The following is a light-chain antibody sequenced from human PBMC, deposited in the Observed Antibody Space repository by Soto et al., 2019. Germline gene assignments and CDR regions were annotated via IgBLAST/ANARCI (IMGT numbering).Light chain of an antibody. V-gene: IGLV1-47*01. J-gene: IGLJ2*01. CDR1: SSNIGSNY. CDR2: RNN. CDR3: AAWDDSLSGVV. Sequence: QSVLTQPPSASGTPGQRVTISCSGSSSNIGSNYVYWYQQVPGTAPKVLIYRNNQWPSGVPDRFSGSKSGTSASLAISGLRSEDEADYYCAAWDDSLSGVVFGGGTKLTVL.